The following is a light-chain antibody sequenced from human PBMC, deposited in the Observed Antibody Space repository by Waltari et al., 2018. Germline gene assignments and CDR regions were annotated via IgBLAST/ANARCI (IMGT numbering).Light chain of an antibody. CDR2: YAS. CDR3: LQTNSFPRT. Sequence: ENVLTQSPEFQSVTPGEKVTITCRATESVGSSIHWYQQTPNQSPKLLINYASQSLSGVPSRFSASGSGTEFTLTINSLESEDAATYYCLQTNSFPRTFGQGTKVEIK. V-gene: IGKV6-21*01. CDR1: ESVGSS. J-gene: IGKJ1*01.